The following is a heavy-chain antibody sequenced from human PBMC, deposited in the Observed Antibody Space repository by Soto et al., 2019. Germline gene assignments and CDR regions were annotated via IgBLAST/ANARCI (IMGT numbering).Heavy chain of an antibody. CDR2: IYYSGST. V-gene: IGHV4-39*01. CDR3: ARHEKMSLWFGEDPSYWFDP. Sequence: SETLSLTCTVSGGSISSSSYYWGWIRQPPGKGLEWIGSIYYSGSTYYNPSLKSRVTISADTSKNQYSLKLSSVTAADTAVYYCARHEKMSLWFGEDPSYWFDPWGQGTLVTVSS. CDR1: GGSISSSSYY. J-gene: IGHJ5*02. D-gene: IGHD3-10*01.